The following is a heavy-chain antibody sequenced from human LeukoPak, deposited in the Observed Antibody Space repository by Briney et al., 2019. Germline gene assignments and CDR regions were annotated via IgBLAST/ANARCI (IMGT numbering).Heavy chain of an antibody. J-gene: IGHJ4*02. CDR3: ARDGGGTFDY. V-gene: IGHV4-34*01. CDR1: GGSFSGYY. D-gene: IGHD1-1*01. Sequence: SETLSLTCAVYGGSFSGYYWSSIRQPPGKGLEWIGEINHSGSTNYNPSLKSRVTISVDTSKNQFSLKLSSVTAADTAVYYCARDGGGTFDYWGQGTLVTVSS. CDR2: INHSGST.